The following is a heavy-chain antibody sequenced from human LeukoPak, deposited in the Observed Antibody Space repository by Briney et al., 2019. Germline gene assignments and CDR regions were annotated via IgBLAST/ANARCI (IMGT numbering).Heavy chain of an antibody. V-gene: IGHV3-48*01. CDR1: GFTFSSYS. Sequence: GGSLRLSCAASGFTFSSYSMNWVRQAPGKGLEWVSYISSSSSTIYYADSVKGRFTISRDNAKNSLYLQMNSLRAEDTAVYYCARVVDTAMVTERMDYWGQGTLVTVSS. CDR3: ARVVDTAMVTERMDY. CDR2: ISSSSSTI. J-gene: IGHJ4*02. D-gene: IGHD5-18*01.